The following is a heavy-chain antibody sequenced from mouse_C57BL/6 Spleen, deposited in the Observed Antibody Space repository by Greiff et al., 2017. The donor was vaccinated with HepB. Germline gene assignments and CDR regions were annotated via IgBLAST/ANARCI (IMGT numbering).Heavy chain of an antibody. CDR2: IYPGDGDT. CDR3: AREGDGYYRNFDY. D-gene: IGHD2-3*01. CDR1: GYAFSSSW. Sequence: QVQLQQSGPELVKPGASVKISCKASGYAFSSSWMNWVKQRPGKGLEWIGRIYPGDGDTNYNGKFKGKATLTADKSSSTAYMQLSSLTSEDSAVYFGAREGDGYYRNFDYWGQGTTLTVSS. J-gene: IGHJ2*01. V-gene: IGHV1-82*01.